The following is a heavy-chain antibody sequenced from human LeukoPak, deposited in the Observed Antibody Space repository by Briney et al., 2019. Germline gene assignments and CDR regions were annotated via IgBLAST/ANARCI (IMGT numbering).Heavy chain of an antibody. CDR2: IYYSGSK. CDR1: GGSISTYY. V-gene: IGHV4-59*12. J-gene: IGHJ5*02. Sequence: RTSETLSLTCTVSGGSISTYYWSWIRQPPGKGLEWMGYIYYSGSKNYNPSLKSRVTISVDTAKNQFYLKLSCVTAADTAVYYCAREPGYKTNLFDPWGQGTLVTVSS. CDR3: AREPGYKTNLFDP. D-gene: IGHD5-12*01.